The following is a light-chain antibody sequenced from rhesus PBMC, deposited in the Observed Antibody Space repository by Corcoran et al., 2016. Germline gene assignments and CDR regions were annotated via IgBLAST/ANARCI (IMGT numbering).Light chain of an antibody. V-gene: IGKV2-104*02. J-gene: IGKJ4*01. Sequence: DIVMTQTPLSLPVIPGEPASISCRSSQSLLDSEDGNTYLDWYLQKPGQSPPLLIYEVSNRASGVPERLSGSGSDTDFTLKISRVEAEDVGVYYCMQALEFPLTFGGGTKVEIK. CDR3: MQALEFPLT. CDR1: QSLLDSEDGNTY. CDR2: EVS.